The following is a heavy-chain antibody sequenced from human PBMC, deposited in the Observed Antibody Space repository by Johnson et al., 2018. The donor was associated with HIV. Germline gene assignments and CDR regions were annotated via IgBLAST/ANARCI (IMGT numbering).Heavy chain of an antibody. CDR2: ISYDGSNK. D-gene: IGHD1-1*01. CDR3: ARDTKVPRYNWNDGAFDI. CDR1: GFTFSSYA. Sequence: VQLVESGGGVVQPGRSLRLSCAASGFTFSSYAMHWVRQAPGKGLEWVAVISYDGSNKYYADSVKGRFTISRDNSKNTLYLQMNSLRAEDTAVYYCARDTKVPRYNWNDGAFDIWGQGTMVTVSS. V-gene: IGHV3-30*04. J-gene: IGHJ3*02.